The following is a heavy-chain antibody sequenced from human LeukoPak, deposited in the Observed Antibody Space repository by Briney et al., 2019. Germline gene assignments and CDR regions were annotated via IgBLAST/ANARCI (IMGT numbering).Heavy chain of an antibody. CDR3: ARVPDY. CDR2: FDPEDGET. CDR1: GYTLTELS. J-gene: IGHJ4*02. V-gene: IGHV1-24*01. Sequence: ASVKVSCKVSGYTLTELSMHWVRQAPGKGLEWMGGFDPEDGETIYAQKFQGRVTMTRDMSTSTVYMELSSLRSEDTAVYYCARVPDYWGQGTLVTVSS.